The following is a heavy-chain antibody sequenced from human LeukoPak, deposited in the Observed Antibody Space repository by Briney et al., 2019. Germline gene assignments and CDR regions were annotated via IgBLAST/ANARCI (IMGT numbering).Heavy chain of an antibody. CDR3: AKGSYYDXSGSFXFDY. D-gene: IGHD3-22*01. V-gene: IGHV3-23*01. Sequence: GGSLRLSCAASGFTFSSYAMSWVRQAPGKGLEWVSGISGSGDNTYYADSVKGRFTISRDNSKNTLYVQVNSLGTEDTAAYYCAKGSYYDXSGSFXFDYXXXXTLVTVSS. J-gene: IGHJ4*01. CDR2: ISGSGDNT. CDR1: GFTFSSYA.